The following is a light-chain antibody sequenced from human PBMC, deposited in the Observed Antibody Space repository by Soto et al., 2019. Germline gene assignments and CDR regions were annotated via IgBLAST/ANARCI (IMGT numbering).Light chain of an antibody. CDR1: SSDVGGYDY. CDR2: DVS. V-gene: IGLV2-11*01. CDR3: CSYAGSVIDV. Sequence: QSALTQPRSVSGSPGQSVTISCTGTSSDVGGYDYVSWYQQHPGKAPKLMIYDVSKRPSGVPDRFSGSKSGNTASLTISGLQADDEADYYCCSYAGSVIDVFATGTKLTVL. J-gene: IGLJ1*01.